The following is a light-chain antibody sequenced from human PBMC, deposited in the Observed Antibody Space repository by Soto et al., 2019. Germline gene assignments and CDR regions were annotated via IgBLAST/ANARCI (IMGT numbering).Light chain of an antibody. Sequence: EIVLTQSPGTLSLSPGERATLSCRASQSITSSNLAWYQQKPGQAPRLLIYGSSSRATGTPDRFSGSGSGTDFTLTISRLEPRDFAVYYCQQYGSSPITFGQGTRLEIK. V-gene: IGKV3-20*01. J-gene: IGKJ5*01. CDR2: GSS. CDR3: QQYGSSPIT. CDR1: QSITSSN.